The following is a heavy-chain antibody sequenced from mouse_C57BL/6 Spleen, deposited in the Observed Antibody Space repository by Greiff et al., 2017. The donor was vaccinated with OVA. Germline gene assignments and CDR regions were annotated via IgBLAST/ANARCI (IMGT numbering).Heavy chain of an antibody. Sequence: VQLQQSGAELVRPGASVTLSCKASGYTFTDYEMHWVKQTPVHGLEWIGAIDPETGGTAYNEKFKGKATLTADKSSSTAYMELRSLTSEDSAVYFCARETTVVGGNWYFDVWGTGTTVTVSS. CDR3: ARETTVVGGNWYFDV. J-gene: IGHJ1*03. D-gene: IGHD1-1*01. V-gene: IGHV1-15*01. CDR2: IDPETGGT. CDR1: GYTFTDYE.